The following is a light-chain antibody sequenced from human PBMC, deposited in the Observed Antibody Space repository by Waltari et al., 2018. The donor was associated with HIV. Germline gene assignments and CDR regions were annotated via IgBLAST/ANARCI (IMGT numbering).Light chain of an antibody. CDR1: CSVGDK. V-gene: IGKV1D-12*01. J-gene: IGKJ4*01. Sequence: IQFTQAPTSVSCVFGRHVSITCRASCSVGDKLAWDQVKTGAATKLPIYGASKLQGGVSLRFAASVSGAEFSPTITRLSSDDSGTYCRQQAFSFPYTFGGGT. CDR3: QQAFSFPYT. CDR2: GAS.